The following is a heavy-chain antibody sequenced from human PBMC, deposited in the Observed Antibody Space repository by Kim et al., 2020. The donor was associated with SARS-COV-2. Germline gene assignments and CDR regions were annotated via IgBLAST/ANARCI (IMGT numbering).Heavy chain of an antibody. Sequence: SETLSLTCTVSGGSISSGGYYWSWIRQHPGKGLEWIGYIYYSGSTYYNPSLKSRVTISVDTSKNQFSLKLSSVTAADTAVYYCARARISMIVVVTEFDYWGRETRVTVSP. CDR2: IYYSGST. V-gene: IGHV4-31*03. CDR3: ARARISMIVVVTEFDY. J-gene: IGHJ4*02. CDR1: GGSISSGGYY. D-gene: IGHD3-22*01.